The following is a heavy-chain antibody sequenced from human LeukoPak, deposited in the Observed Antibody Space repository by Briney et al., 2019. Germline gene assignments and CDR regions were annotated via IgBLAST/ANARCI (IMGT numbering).Heavy chain of an antibody. Sequence: ASVKVSCKASGYTFTSYDINWVRQAPGQGLEWMGWMNPNSGNTGYAQKFQGRVTITRNTSISTAYMELSSLRSEDTAVYYCARVRWGSGIAAAGTWFDPWGQGTLVTVSS. J-gene: IGHJ5*02. CDR2: MNPNSGNT. CDR1: GYTFTSYD. CDR3: ARVRWGSGIAAAGTWFDP. V-gene: IGHV1-8*03. D-gene: IGHD6-13*01.